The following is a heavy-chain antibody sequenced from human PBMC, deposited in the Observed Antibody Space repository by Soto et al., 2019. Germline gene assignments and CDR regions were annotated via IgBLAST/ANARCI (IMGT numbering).Heavy chain of an antibody. CDR2: IAVYNGNA. J-gene: IGHJ5*02. Sequence: QVQLVQSGAEVKKPGASVKVSCKASGYTFTRYGITWVRQAPGQGLEWMGWIAVYNGNATYAQKLQGRVTMTTDTSPITAYMEARSLRSADTAVYFCARNAIGDLTSFDPWGQGTLVIVSS. CDR3: ARNAIGDLTSFDP. CDR1: GYTFTRYG. V-gene: IGHV1-18*01. D-gene: IGHD4-17*01.